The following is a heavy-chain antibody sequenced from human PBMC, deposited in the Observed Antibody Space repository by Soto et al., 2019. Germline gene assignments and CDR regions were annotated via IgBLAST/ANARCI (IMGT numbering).Heavy chain of an antibody. CDR3: ARFQDMITFGGVIALDAFDI. CDR1: GYTFTRYD. Sequence: ASVKVSCKASGYTFTRYDINWVRQATGQGLEWMGWMNPNSGNTGYAQKFQGRVTMTRNTSISTAYMELSSLRSEDTAVYYCARFQDMITFGGVIALDAFDIWGQGTMVTVSS. D-gene: IGHD3-16*02. V-gene: IGHV1-8*01. CDR2: MNPNSGNT. J-gene: IGHJ3*02.